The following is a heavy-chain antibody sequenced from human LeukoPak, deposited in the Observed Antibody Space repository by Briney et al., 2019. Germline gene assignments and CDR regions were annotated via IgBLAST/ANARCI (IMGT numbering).Heavy chain of an antibody. Sequence: ASVKVSCKASGGTFSSYAISWVRQAPGQGLEWMGGIIPIFGTANYAQKFQGRVTITADKSTRTAYMELSSLRSEDTAVYYCAGGGITMVRGAPYNWFDPWGQGTLVTVSS. V-gene: IGHV1-69*06. D-gene: IGHD3-10*01. CDR3: AGGGITMVRGAPYNWFDP. CDR2: IIPIFGTA. J-gene: IGHJ5*02. CDR1: GGTFSSYA.